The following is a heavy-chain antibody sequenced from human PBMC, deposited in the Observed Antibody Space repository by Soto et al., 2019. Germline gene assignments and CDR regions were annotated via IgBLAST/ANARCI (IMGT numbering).Heavy chain of an antibody. D-gene: IGHD6-13*01. CDR2: IYYSGST. J-gene: IGHJ4*02. V-gene: IGHV4-31*03. CDR3: ARGSYSSSYFLDY. Sequence: SETLSLTCTVSGGSISSGGYYWSWLRQHPGKGLEWIGYIYYSGSTNYNPSLKSRVTISVDTSKNQFSLKLSSVTAADTAVYNCARGSYSSSYFLDYWGQGTLVTVSS. CDR1: GGSISSGGYY.